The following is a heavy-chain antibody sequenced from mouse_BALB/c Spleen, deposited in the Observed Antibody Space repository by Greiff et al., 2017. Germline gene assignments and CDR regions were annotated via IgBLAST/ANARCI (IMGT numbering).Heavy chain of an antibody. D-gene: IGHD1-1*01. CDR3: ARSHYYGSSYEYFDV. V-gene: IGHV1-69*02. CDR1: GYTFTSYW. CDR2: IDPSDSET. J-gene: IGHJ1*01. Sequence: VQLQQPGAELVKPGAPVKLSCKASGYTFTSYWMNWVKQRPGRGLEWIGRIDPSDSETHYNQKFKDKATLTVDKSSSTAYIQLSSLTSEDSAVYYCARSHYYGSSYEYFDVWGAGTTVTVSS.